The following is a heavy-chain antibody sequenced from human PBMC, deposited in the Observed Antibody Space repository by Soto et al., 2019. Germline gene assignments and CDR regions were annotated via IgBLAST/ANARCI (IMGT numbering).Heavy chain of an antibody. J-gene: IGHJ5*02. CDR3: ARGREDFHAGSGPRWMWLAP. Sequence: QVQLQESGPGLVKPSETLSLTCTVSGGSISSDFWSWIRQPPGKGLEWIGYISISGNTDYSPSLKRRATISSATSRNQSSQKLRSVNTADTAVYFCARGREDFHAGSGPRWMWLAPWGQGTLVTVSS. V-gene: IGHV4-59*01. CDR1: GGSISSDF. D-gene: IGHD3-3*01. CDR2: ISISGNT.